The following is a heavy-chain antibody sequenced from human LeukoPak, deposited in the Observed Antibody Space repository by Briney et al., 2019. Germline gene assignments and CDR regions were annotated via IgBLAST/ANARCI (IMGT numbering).Heavy chain of an antibody. V-gene: IGHV4-39*07. Sequence: PSETLSLTCTVSGGSISSSSYYWGWIRQPPGKGLEWIGSIHYSGSTNYNPSLKSRVTISVDTSKNQFSLKLSSVTAADTAVYYCARRQGSSGYYYVHPDYYYMDVWGKGTMVTISS. J-gene: IGHJ6*03. D-gene: IGHD3-22*01. CDR3: ARRQGSSGYYYVHPDYYYMDV. CDR2: IHYSGST. CDR1: GGSISSSSYY.